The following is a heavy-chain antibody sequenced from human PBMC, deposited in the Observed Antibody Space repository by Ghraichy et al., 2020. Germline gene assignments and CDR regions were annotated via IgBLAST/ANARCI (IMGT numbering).Heavy chain of an antibody. CDR2: ISSSSSYI. Sequence: GGSLRLSCAASGFTFSSYSMNWVRQAPGKGLEWVSSISSSSSYIYYADSVKGRFTISRDNAKNSLYLQMNSLRAEDTAVYYCARDPYGSGSYYPYSFDYWGQGTLVTVSS. CDR1: GFTFSSYS. D-gene: IGHD3-10*01. V-gene: IGHV3-21*01. J-gene: IGHJ4*02. CDR3: ARDPYGSGSYYPYSFDY.